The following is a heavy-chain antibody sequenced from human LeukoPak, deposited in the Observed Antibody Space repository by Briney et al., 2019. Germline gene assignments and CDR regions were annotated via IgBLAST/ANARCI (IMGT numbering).Heavy chain of an antibody. CDR3: AKNYHDNSAYFSWAFDI. Sequence: TGGTLRLSCAASGLTFRIYAMTWVRQPPGKGLEWGSALGSSGATFYADSVMGRFTISRDNSRNTLYLQMNSLRTEDTAVYYCAKNYHDNSAYFSWAFDIWGQGTMVTLSS. D-gene: IGHD3-22*01. CDR2: LGSSGAT. CDR1: GLTFRIYA. V-gene: IGHV3-23*01. J-gene: IGHJ3*02.